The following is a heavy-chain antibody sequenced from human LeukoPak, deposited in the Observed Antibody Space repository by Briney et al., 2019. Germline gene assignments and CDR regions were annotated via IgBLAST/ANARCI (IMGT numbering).Heavy chain of an antibody. CDR2: ISGGGGT. CDR1: GFTISSNY. V-gene: IGHV3-66*04. D-gene: IGHD5-24*01. Sequence: AGGSLRFSCAAAGFTISSNYMSWVRQAAGRGLGWGSGISGGGGTYYAESVKGSVTISRDNTNNTLYLQMNCLRAEDTAVYYCARHYREGYFQHWGQGTLVTVSS. J-gene: IGHJ1*01. CDR3: ARHYREGYFQH.